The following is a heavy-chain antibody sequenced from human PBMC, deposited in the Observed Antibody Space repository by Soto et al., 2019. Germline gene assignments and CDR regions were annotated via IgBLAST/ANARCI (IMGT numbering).Heavy chain of an antibody. CDR3: ARSATYSSSSFYGMDV. Sequence: PSETLSLTCAVSGGSVSSGGYSWGWIRQPLGKGLEWIGYIYHSGGTDYNPSFESRVTISLDRSQNQFSLKLESVSAEDTAVYYXARSATYSSSSFYGMDVWGQGTTVTVSS. J-gene: IGHJ6*02. V-gene: IGHV4-30-2*01. CDR1: GGSVSSGGYS. CDR2: IYHSGGT. D-gene: IGHD6-6*01.